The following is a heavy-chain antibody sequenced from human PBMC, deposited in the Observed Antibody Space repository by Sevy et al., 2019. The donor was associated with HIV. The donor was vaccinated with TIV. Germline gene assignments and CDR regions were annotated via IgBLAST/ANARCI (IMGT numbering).Heavy chain of an antibody. J-gene: IGHJ5*02. Sequence: GGSLRLSCAASGFTFNFHGMHWVRQAPGKGLEWVALIWLVGSNKNMADSVKGRFTISRDNSKNTWFLQMNSLTVEDTAVYYCARETDNSARWLDPWGQGTLVTVSS. D-gene: IGHD4-4*01. CDR1: GFTFNFHG. CDR3: ARETDNSARWLDP. CDR2: IWLVGSNK. V-gene: IGHV3-30*02.